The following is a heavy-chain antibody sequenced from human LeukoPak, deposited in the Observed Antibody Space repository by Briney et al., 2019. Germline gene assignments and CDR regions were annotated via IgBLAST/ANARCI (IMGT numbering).Heavy chain of an antibody. CDR1: GGSFSGYY. CDR3: ARHRDFYYDSSGYYYGY. V-gene: IGHV4-34*01. D-gene: IGHD3-22*01. Sequence: SETLSLTCAVYGGSFSGYYWSWIRQPPGKGLEWIGEINHSGSTNYNPSLKSRVTISVDTSKNQFSLKLSSVTAADTAVYYCARHRDFYYDSSGYYYGYWGQGTLVTVSS. CDR2: INHSGST. J-gene: IGHJ4*02.